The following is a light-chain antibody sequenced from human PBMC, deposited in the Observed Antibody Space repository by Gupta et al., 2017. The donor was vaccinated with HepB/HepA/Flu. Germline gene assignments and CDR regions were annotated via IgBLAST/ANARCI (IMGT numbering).Light chain of an antibody. CDR2: GAS. CDR3: QHCGSSPGT. Sequence: DIRLDPSPDTLALTPGERAPLSCRASPSVSSYYLRWYQLRPDQAPRLLICGASSRATGSPDSFRGSWCGTDFTPNITTLNPDEFAVYYCQHCGSSPGTFGQGTKVEIK. J-gene: IGKJ1*01. V-gene: IGKV3-20*01. CDR1: PSVSSYY.